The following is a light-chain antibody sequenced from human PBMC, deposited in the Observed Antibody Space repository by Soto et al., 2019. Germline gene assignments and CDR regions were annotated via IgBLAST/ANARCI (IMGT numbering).Light chain of an antibody. CDR1: KLGDKY. CDR2: QDS. V-gene: IGLV3-1*01. CDR3: QAWDSSTVV. J-gene: IGLJ2*01. Sequence: SYELPQPPSVSVSPGQTASITCSGDKLGDKYACWYQQKPGQSPVLVIYQDSKRPSGIPERFSGSNSGSTATLTISGTQGMDEADYYCQAWDSSTVVFGGGTKVTVL.